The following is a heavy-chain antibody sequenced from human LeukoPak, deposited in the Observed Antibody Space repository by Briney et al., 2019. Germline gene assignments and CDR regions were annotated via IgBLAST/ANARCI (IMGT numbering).Heavy chain of an antibody. D-gene: IGHD5-18*01. CDR3: ARGGYSYGFQISWFDP. J-gene: IGHJ5*02. Sequence: NPSETLSLTCTVSGGSISSYYWSWIRQPPGKGLEWIGYIYYSGSTNYNPSLKSRVTISADTSKNQFSLKLSSVTAADTAVYYCARGGYSYGFQISWFDPWGQGTLVTVSS. CDR1: GGSISSYY. CDR2: IYYSGST. V-gene: IGHV4-59*01.